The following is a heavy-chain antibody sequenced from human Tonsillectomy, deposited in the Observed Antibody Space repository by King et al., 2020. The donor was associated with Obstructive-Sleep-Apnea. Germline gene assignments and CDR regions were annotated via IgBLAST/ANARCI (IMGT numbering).Heavy chain of an antibody. D-gene: IGHD6-19*01. Sequence: LQLQESGPGLVKPSETLSLTCTVSGGSISSSSYYWGWIRQPPGKGLEWIGSIYYSGSTYYNPSLKSRVTISVDTSKNQFSLKLSSVTAADTAVYYCAAVAGNRGFDYWGQEPWSPSPQ. CDR2: IYYSGST. J-gene: IGHJ4*01. V-gene: IGHV4-39*07. CDR1: GGSISSSSYY. CDR3: AAVAGNRGFDY.